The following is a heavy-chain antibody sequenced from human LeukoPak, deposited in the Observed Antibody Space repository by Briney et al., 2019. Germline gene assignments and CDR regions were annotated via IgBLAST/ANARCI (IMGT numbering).Heavy chain of an antibody. CDR2: ISYDGSNK. CDR1: GFTFSSYA. Sequence: GRSLRLSCAASGFTFSSYAMHWVRQAPGKGLEWVAVISYDGSNKYYADSVKGRFTISRDNAKNSLYLQMNSLGAEDTAVYYCARAPLYNWNYFYFDYWGQGTLVTVSS. D-gene: IGHD1-7*01. V-gene: IGHV3-30*04. J-gene: IGHJ4*02. CDR3: ARAPLYNWNYFYFDY.